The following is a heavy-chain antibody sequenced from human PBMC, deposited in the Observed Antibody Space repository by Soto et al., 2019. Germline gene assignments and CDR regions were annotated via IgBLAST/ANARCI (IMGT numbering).Heavy chain of an antibody. V-gene: IGHV6-1*01. J-gene: IGHJ6*02. Sequence: SQTLSLTCAISGDSVSSNSAAWNWIRQSPSRGLEWLGRTYYRSKWYNDYAVSVKSRITINPDTSKNQFSLQLNSVTPEDTAVYYCARSDFGASQYYYYGMDVWGQGTTVTVSS. D-gene: IGHD3-10*01. CDR3: ARSDFGASQYYYYGMDV. CDR1: GDSVSSNSAA. CDR2: TYYRSKWYN.